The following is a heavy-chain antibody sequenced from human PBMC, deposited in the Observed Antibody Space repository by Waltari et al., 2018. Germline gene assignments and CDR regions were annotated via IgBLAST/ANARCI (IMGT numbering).Heavy chain of an antibody. CDR1: GLTFSSYA. J-gene: IGHJ5*02. D-gene: IGHD3-3*01. CDR3: AKDRITISALDT. Sequence: EVQLLESGGGLVQPGGSLRLSCAASGLTFSSYAMSWVRQAPGKGLGGVSGITDRGYSTYYADSVKGRVTISRDNSKNTLYLQMNSLRAEDTAVYYCAKDRITISALDTWGQGTLVTVSS. CDR2: ITDRGYST. V-gene: IGHV3-23*01.